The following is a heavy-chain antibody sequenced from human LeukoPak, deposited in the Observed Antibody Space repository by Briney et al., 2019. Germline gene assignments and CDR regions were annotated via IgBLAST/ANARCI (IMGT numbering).Heavy chain of an antibody. D-gene: IGHD6-13*01. CDR2: IYYSGST. CDR1: GGSISSSSYY. V-gene: IGHV4-39*07. CDR3: ARYRIAAAYDAFDI. J-gene: IGHJ3*02. Sequence: SETLSLTCTVSGGSISSSSYYWGWIRQPPGKGLEWIGSIYYSGSTYYNPSLKSRVTISVDTSKNQFSLKLSSVTAADTAVYYCARYRIAAAYDAFDIWGQGTMVTVSS.